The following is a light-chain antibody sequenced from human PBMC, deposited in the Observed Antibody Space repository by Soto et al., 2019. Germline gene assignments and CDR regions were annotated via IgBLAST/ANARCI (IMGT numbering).Light chain of an antibody. CDR3: QHYGTSGL. J-gene: IGKJ3*01. V-gene: IGKV3-20*01. Sequence: EIVLTQSPGTLSLSPGERATLSCRASQSVSDSYLAWYQQKPGQATRLLIYASSRATGIPDRFSGSGSGTDFTLTISRLEPEDFAVYYCQHYGTSGLFGPGTKVDIK. CDR1: QSVSDSY. CDR2: AS.